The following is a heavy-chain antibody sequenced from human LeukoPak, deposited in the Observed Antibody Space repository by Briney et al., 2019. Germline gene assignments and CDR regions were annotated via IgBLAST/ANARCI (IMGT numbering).Heavy chain of an antibody. D-gene: IGHD6-19*01. CDR3: ARERVAVAGTRGSYFDY. Sequence: GGSLRLSCAASGFTFSSYAMHWVRQAPGKGLEWVANIKQDGSEKYYVDSVKGRFTISRDNAKNSLYLQMNSLRAEDTAVYYCARERVAVAGTRGSYFDYWGQGTLVTVSS. V-gene: IGHV3-7*01. CDR1: GFTFSSYA. CDR2: IKQDGSEK. J-gene: IGHJ4*02.